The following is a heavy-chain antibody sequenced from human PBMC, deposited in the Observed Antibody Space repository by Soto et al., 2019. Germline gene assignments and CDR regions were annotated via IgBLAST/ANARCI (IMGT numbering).Heavy chain of an antibody. CDR1: GFTFSSYS. CDR2: ISSSSSTI. V-gene: IGHV3-48*02. Sequence: GGSLRLSCAASGFTFSSYSMNWVRQAPGKGLEWVSYISSSSSTIYYADSVKGRFTISRDNAKNSLYLQMNSLRDEDTAVYYCERDYYDSSGYQPFDYWGQGTLVTVSS. J-gene: IGHJ4*02. CDR3: ERDYYDSSGYQPFDY. D-gene: IGHD3-22*01.